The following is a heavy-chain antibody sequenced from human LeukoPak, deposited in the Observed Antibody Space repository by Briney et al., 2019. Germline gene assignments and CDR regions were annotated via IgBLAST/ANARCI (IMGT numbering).Heavy chain of an antibody. CDR2: IYYSGST. CDR3: ARGDARGYSYGYFHFDY. CDR1: GGSISSYY. V-gene: IGHV4-59*01. D-gene: IGHD5-18*01. Sequence: SETLSLTCTVSGGSISSYYWNWIRQPPGKGLEWIGYIYYSGSTNYNPSLKSRVTISVDTSKNQFPLKLSSVTAADTAVYYCARGDARGYSYGYFHFDYWGQGTLVTVSS. J-gene: IGHJ4*02.